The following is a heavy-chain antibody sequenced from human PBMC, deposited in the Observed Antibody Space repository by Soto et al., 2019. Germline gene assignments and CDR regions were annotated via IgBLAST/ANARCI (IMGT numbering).Heavy chain of an antibody. CDR3: ARRYSSSSDY. J-gene: IGHJ4*02. Sequence: VQLQESGPGLVKPSETLSLTCTVSGGSISSYYWSWIRQPPGKGLEWIGYIFYSGSTNYNPSLKIRVTISVDTSKNQFALKLSSVTAADTAVYYCARRYSSSSDYWGQGTLVTVSS. CDR2: IFYSGST. CDR1: GGSISSYY. D-gene: IGHD6-13*01. V-gene: IGHV4-59*08.